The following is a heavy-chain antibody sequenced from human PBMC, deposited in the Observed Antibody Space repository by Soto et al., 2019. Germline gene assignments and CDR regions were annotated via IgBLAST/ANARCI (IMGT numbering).Heavy chain of an antibody. D-gene: IGHD3-16*01. CDR3: AFRLGAPGRLYFDY. CDR2: IYYSGST. V-gene: IGHV4-31*03. J-gene: IGHJ4*02. CDR1: GGSISSGGYY. Sequence: SETLSLTCTVSGGSISSGGYYCSWIRQHPGKGLEWIGYIYYSGSTYYNPSLKSRVSISVDTSKNQFSLKLSSVTAAETAVYYCAFRLGAPGRLYFDYWGQGTLVTVSS.